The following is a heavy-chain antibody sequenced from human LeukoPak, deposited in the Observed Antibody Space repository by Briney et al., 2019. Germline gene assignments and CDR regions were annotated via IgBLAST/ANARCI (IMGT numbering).Heavy chain of an antibody. D-gene: IGHD3-22*01. CDR1: GFTFSTYS. CDR2: MSSGSSFI. CDR3: ASRKVVSYYYDSSGYPDAFDI. Sequence: PGGSLGLSCAASGFTFSTYSMNWVRQAPGKGLEWVSSMSSGSSFIYYADSVKGLFTISRKNAKNSVYLQMNSLRAEDTAVYYCASRKVVSYYYDSSGYPDAFDIWGQGTMVTVSS. V-gene: IGHV3-21*01. J-gene: IGHJ3*02.